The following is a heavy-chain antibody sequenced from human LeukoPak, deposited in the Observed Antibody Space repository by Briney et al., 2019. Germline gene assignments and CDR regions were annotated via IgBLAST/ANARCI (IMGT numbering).Heavy chain of an antibody. Sequence: PSETLSLTCAVYGGSFSGYYWSWIRQPPGKGLEWIGEINHSGSTNHNPSLKSRVTISVDTSKNQFSLKLSSVTAADTAVYYCARGRSSPRAWYVENYYYYMDVWGKGTTVTVSS. CDR1: GGSFSGYY. D-gene: IGHD6-6*01. CDR2: INHSGST. V-gene: IGHV4-34*01. CDR3: ARGRSSPRAWYVENYYYYMDV. J-gene: IGHJ6*03.